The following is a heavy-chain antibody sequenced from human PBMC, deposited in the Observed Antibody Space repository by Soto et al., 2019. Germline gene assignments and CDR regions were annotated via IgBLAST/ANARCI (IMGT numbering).Heavy chain of an antibody. Sequence: PLESLKLPCQGLGCTFTNYWIAWVLQSPGKGLKWMEIIGPVDSGTRYSPSFQGKVTISADKSISTAYLQWSSLQASDSAMYYYAKRRNKVEAPFDYWGQGTLVTVSS. CDR2: IGPVDSGT. J-gene: IGHJ4*02. V-gene: IGHV5-51*01. CDR1: GCTFTNYW. D-gene: IGHD1-26*01. CDR3: AKRRNKVEAPFDY.